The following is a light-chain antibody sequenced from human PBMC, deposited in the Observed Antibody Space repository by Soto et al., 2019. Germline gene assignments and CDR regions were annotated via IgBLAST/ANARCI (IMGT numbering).Light chain of an antibody. CDR2: KAS. CDR3: QQYNDSPWT. CDR1: PSISSW. V-gene: IGKV1-5*03. J-gene: IGKJ1*01. Sequence: DIQMTQSPSTLSASVGDRVTITFRASPSISSWLAWYQQKPWKAPKLLIYKASSLESGVPSRFSGSGSGTAITLTISSLQTDDFATYYCQQYNDSPWTFGQGTKVEIK.